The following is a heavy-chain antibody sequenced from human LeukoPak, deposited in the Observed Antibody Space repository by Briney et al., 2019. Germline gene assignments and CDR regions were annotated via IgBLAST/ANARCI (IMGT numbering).Heavy chain of an antibody. V-gene: IGHV4-34*01. CDR2: INHSGST. CDR1: GGSFSGYY. CDR3: TRGRPKGI. Sequence: PSETLPLTCAVYGGSFSGYYWSWIRQPPGKGLEWIGEINHSGSTNYNPSLKSRVTILVDTSKNQFSLKLSPVTAADTAVYYCTRGRPKGIWGQGTMVTVSS. J-gene: IGHJ3*02.